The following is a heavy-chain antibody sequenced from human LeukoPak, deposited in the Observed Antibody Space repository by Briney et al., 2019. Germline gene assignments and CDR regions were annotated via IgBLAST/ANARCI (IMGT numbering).Heavy chain of an antibody. CDR2: ISGSGGST. V-gene: IGHV3-23*01. CDR3: AKGKRARFDY. CDR1: GFTFSSCA. Sequence: PGGSLRLSCAASGFTFSSCAMGWVRQAPWKGLDRVSAISGSGGSTYYADFVKGRFTISRYNSKNTLYLQMNSLRAEDTAVYYCAKGKRARFDYWGQGTLVTVSS. J-gene: IGHJ4*02. D-gene: IGHD6-25*01.